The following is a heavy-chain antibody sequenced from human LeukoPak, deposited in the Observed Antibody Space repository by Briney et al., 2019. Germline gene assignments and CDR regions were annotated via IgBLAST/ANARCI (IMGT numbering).Heavy chain of an antibody. CDR1: GFTFSSYG. CDR3: ARDCIAAAGTIDY. D-gene: IGHD6-13*01. CDR2: IWYDGSNK. V-gene: IGHV3-33*01. Sequence: SGGSLRLSCAASGFTFSSYGMHWVRQAPGKGLEWVAVIWYDGSNKYYADSVKGRFTISRDNSKNTLYLQMNSLRAEDTAVYYCARDCIAAAGTIDYWGQGTLVTVSS. J-gene: IGHJ4*02.